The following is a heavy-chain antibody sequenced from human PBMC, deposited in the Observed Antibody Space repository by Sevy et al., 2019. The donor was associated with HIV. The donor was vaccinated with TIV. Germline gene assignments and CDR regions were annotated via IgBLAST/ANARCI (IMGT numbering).Heavy chain of an antibody. CDR3: ARAPEENYDYITGSFDY. V-gene: IGHV3-21*01. J-gene: IGHJ4*02. CDR1: GFTFSSYS. CDR2: ISISSNHI. D-gene: IGHD3-16*01. Sequence: GGSLRLSCAASGFTFSSYSMNWVRQAPGMGLEWVSCISISSNHIYYAESMKGRFTVSRDNAKNSLYLQMNSLRAEDTAVYYCARAPEENYDYITGSFDYWGQGTLVTVSS.